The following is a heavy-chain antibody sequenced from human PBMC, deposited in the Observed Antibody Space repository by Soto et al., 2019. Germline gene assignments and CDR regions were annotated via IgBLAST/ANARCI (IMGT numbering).Heavy chain of an antibody. J-gene: IGHJ4*02. CDR1: GFTFSSYD. Sequence: EVQLVESGGGLVQPGGSLRLSCAASGFTFSSYDMHWVRQATGKGLEWVSAIGTAGDTYYPGSVKGRFTISRENAKNSLYLQMNSLSAGDTAVYYCARAGTAADFDYWGQGTLVTVSS. CDR3: ARAGTAADFDY. V-gene: IGHV3-13*04. D-gene: IGHD2-2*01. CDR2: IGTAGDT.